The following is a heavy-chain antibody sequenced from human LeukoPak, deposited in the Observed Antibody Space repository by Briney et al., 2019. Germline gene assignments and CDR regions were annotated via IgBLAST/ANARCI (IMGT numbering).Heavy chain of an antibody. D-gene: IGHD4-23*01. CDR2: ISAYNGNT. Sequence: ASVKVSCKASGYTFTSYGISWVRQAPGQGLEWMGWISAYNGNTNYAQKLQGRVTMTTDTSTSTAYMELRSLRSDDTAVYYCARAYPYGGNRITPYYFDYWGQGTLVTVSS. J-gene: IGHJ4*02. CDR3: ARAYPYGGNRITPYYFDY. V-gene: IGHV1-18*01. CDR1: GYTFTSYG.